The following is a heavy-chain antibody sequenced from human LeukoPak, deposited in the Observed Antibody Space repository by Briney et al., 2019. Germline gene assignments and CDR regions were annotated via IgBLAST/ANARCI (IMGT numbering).Heavy chain of an antibody. V-gene: IGHV3-23*01. Sequence: GGSLRLSCAASGFTFNNYAMNWVRQAPGKGLEWVSVISGSGGTTYYADSVKGRFTISRDSSENTLYLQMNSLRAEDTAVYCCAKVSGGGLYYDGMDVWGQGTTVTVSS. CDR3: AKVSGGGLYYDGMDV. CDR2: ISGSGGTT. J-gene: IGHJ6*02. D-gene: IGHD1-14*01. CDR1: GFTFNNYA.